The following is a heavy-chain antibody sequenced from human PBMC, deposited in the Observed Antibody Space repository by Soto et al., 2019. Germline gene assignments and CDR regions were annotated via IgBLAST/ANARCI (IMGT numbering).Heavy chain of an antibody. CDR2: INYSGTT. CDR3: ARDHKWDGMDV. J-gene: IGHJ6*02. Sequence: QVQLQESGPGLVKPSQTLSLTCSVSGGSFSSDSFIWSWVRQFPGKGLEWIGYINYSGTTYYNPSLRSRITMSVDTSKYQFSLNLSSVTAADTALYYCARDHKWDGMDVWGQGTTVTVSS. D-gene: IGHD1-26*01. V-gene: IGHV4-31*03. CDR1: GGSFSSDSFI.